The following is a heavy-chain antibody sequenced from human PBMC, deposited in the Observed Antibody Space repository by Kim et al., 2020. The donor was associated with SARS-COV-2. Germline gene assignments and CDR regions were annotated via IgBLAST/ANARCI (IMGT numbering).Heavy chain of an antibody. J-gene: IGHJ4*02. V-gene: IGHV3-48*02. D-gene: IGHD3-22*01. CDR3: ARGDSSGYYPFDS. Sequence: YVDSLKGRVTISRDNAKNSLYLQMNSLRDEDTAVYYCARGDSSGYYPFDSWGQGTLVTVSS.